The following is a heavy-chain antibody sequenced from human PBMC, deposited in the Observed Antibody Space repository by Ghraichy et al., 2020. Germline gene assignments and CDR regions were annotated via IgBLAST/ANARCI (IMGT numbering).Heavy chain of an antibody. V-gene: IGHV3-64D*06. D-gene: IGHD6-19*01. J-gene: IGHJ3*02. CDR1: GFTFSSYA. CDR3: VKDQDSSGWRGLDAFDI. Sequence: GSLRLSCSASGFTFSSYAMHWVRQAPGKGLEYVSAISSNGGSTYYADSVKGRFTISRDNSKNTLYLQMSSLRAEDTAVYYCVKDQDSSGWRGLDAFDIWGKGTMFTVSS. CDR2: ISSNGGST.